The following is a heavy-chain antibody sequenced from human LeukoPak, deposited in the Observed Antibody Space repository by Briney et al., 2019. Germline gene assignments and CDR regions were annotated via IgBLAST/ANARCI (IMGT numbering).Heavy chain of an antibody. CDR3: AKFLPTHIVVANYYFDY. J-gene: IGHJ4*02. Sequence: GGSLRLSCAASGFTFSSYAMSWVRQAPGKGLEWVSAISGRGGSTYHADSVKGRFTISRDNSKNKLYLQMNSLRAEDTAVYYCAKFLPTHIVVANYYFDYWGQGTLVTVSS. CDR1: GFTFSSYA. D-gene: IGHD2-21*01. V-gene: IGHV3-23*01. CDR2: ISGRGGST.